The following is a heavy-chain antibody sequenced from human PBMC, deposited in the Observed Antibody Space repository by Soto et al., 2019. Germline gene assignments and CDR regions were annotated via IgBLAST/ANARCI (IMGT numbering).Heavy chain of an antibody. V-gene: IGHV3-33*01. CDR2: IWYDGSNK. D-gene: IGHD3-3*01. Sequence: QVQLVESGGGVVQPGRSLRLSCAASGFTFSSYGMHWVRQAPGKGLEWVAVIWYDGSNKYYADSVKGRFTISRDNSKNTLYLQMNSLRAEDTAVYYCARAKDYDFWSGYYTNQPFDYWGQGTLVTVSS. CDR1: GFTFSSYG. J-gene: IGHJ4*02. CDR3: ARAKDYDFWSGYYTNQPFDY.